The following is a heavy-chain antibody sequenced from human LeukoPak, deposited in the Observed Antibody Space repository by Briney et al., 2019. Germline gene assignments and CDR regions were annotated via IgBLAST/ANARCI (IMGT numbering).Heavy chain of an antibody. CDR1: GGSISSSSYY. J-gene: IGHJ4*02. V-gene: IGHV4-39*01. D-gene: IGHD5-18*01. CDR3: ARMKAGGYSYGPNFDY. CDR2: IYYSGST. Sequence: SETLSLTCTVSGGSISSSSYYWGWIRQPPGKGQEWIGSIYYSGSTYYNPSLKSRVTISVDTSKNQFSLKLSSVTAADTAVYYCARMKAGGYSYGPNFDYWGQGTLVTVSS.